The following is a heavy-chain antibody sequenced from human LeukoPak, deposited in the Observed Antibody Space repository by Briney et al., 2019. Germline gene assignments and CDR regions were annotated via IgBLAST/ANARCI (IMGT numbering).Heavy chain of an antibody. D-gene: IGHD6-19*01. CDR2: INHSGST. J-gene: IGHJ4*02. CDR3: ARTRIAVAGTPIDY. Sequence: SETLSLTCAVYGGSFSGYYWSWIRQPPGKGLEWIGEINHSGSTNYNPSLKSRVTISVDTSKNQFSLKLSSVTAADTAVYYCARTRIAVAGTPIDYWGQGTLVTVSS. V-gene: IGHV4-34*01. CDR1: GGSFSGYY.